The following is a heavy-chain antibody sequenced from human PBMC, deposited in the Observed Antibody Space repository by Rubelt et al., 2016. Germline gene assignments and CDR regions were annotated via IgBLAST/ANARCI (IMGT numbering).Heavy chain of an antibody. CDR1: GGSFSGYY. Sequence: QVQLQQWGAGLLKPSETLSLTCAVYGGSFSGYYWGWIRQPPGKGLEWIGEINHSGSTYYNPSLKSRVTISVDTSKNQFYLKLSSVTAADTAVYYCAREESSSNYFDYWGQGTLVTVSS. J-gene: IGHJ4*02. CDR3: AREESSSNYFDY. D-gene: IGHD6-6*01. V-gene: IGHV4-34*01. CDR2: INHSGST.